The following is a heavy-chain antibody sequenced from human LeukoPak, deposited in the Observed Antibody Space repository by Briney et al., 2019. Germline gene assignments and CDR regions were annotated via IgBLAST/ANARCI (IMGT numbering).Heavy chain of an antibody. CDR2: ISYDGSNK. V-gene: IGHV3-30*18. Sequence: QSGGSLRLSCAASGFTLSNAWMNWVRQAPGKGLEWVAVISYDGSNKYYADSVKGRFTISRDNSKNTLYLQMNSLRAEDTAVYYCAKGGGDYAEAFDIWGQGTMVTVSS. J-gene: IGHJ3*02. CDR1: GFTLSNAW. CDR3: AKGGGDYAEAFDI. D-gene: IGHD4-17*01.